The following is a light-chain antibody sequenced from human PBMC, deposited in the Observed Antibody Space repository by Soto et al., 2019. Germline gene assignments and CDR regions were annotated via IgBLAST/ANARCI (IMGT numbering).Light chain of an antibody. CDR1: SSAVGGYDY. V-gene: IGLV2-14*03. CDR3: SSDTSSSLDV. Sequence: QSVLTQPASVSGSPGQSITISCTGTSSAVGGYDYVSWYQHHPGKAPQLMIYDVSNRPSGVYNRLSGSKSGNTASLTISGLAAEDEADYYCSSDTSSSLDVFGNGTQLAVL. J-gene: IGLJ7*01. CDR2: DVS.